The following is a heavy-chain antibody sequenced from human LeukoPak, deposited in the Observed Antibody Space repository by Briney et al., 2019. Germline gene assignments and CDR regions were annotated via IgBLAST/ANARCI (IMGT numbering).Heavy chain of an antibody. V-gene: IGHV3-21*01. CDR2: ISSSSSYI. Sequence: GGSLRLSCADSGFTFSSYSMNWVRQAPGKGLEWVSSISSSSSYIYYADSVKGRFTISRDNAKNSLYLQMNSLRAEDTAVYYCARCVQGGYSTPFDYWGQGTLVTVSS. CDR3: ARCVQGGYSTPFDY. J-gene: IGHJ4*02. CDR1: GFTFSSYS. D-gene: IGHD3-3*01.